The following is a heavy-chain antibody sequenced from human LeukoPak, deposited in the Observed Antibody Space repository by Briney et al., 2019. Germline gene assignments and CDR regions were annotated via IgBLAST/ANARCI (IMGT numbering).Heavy chain of an antibody. J-gene: IGHJ4*02. CDR1: GGSISSSSYY. D-gene: IGHD1-1*01. Sequence: SETLSLTCTVSGGSISSSSYYWGWIRQPPGKGLEWIGGIYYSGSTYYNPSLKSRVTISVDTSKNQFSLKLSSVTAADTAVYYCARQAGVPAAYDYWGQGTLVTVSS. V-gene: IGHV4-39*01. CDR3: ARQAGVPAAYDY. CDR2: IYYSGST.